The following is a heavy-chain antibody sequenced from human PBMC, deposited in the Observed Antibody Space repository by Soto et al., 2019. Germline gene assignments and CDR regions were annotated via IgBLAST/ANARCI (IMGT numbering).Heavy chain of an antibody. CDR1: GFSFGSYW. J-gene: IGHJ4*02. Sequence: DVHLAESGGALVQPGGSLRLSCAASGFSFGSYWMSWVRQAPGKEPERVANINDGGSETYYMDSVKGRFIISRDNAKNSVYLQMNSLRAEDTAVYYCARDRGWQTFDYWGQGTLVTVSS. D-gene: IGHD3-10*01. CDR3: ARDRGWQTFDY. V-gene: IGHV3-7*03. CDR2: INDGGSET.